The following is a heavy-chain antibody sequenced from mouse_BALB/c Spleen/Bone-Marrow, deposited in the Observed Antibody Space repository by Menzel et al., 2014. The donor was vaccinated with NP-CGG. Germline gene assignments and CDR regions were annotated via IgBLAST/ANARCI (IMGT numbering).Heavy chain of an antibody. CDR1: GYSFTDYY. J-gene: IGHJ4*01. D-gene: IGHD2-14*01. CDR2: INPYNGAT. V-gene: IGHV1-26*01. CDR3: ATDRYDEDYAMDY. Sequence: VQLKESGPELVKPGASVKISCKASGYSFTDYYTHWVKQSHVKSLEWIGRINPYNGATSYNQNFKDKASLTVDKSSTTAYVELHSLTSEDSAVYYCATDRYDEDYAMDYWGQGTSVTVSS.